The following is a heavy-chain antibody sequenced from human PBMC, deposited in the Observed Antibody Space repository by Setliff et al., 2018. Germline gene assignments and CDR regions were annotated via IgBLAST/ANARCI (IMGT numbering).Heavy chain of an antibody. CDR2: INQDGSEK. CDR1: GFTFSSYW. CDR3: ARTCSGSGCYAGLES. J-gene: IGHJ4*02. Sequence: GGSLRLSCAASGFTFSSYWMSWVRQAPGKGLEWVANINQDGSEKYYVDSVKGRFTISRDNAKNSLYLQMNSLRPEDTAVYYCARTCSGSGCYAGLESWGQGTPVTVS. D-gene: IGHD2-15*01. V-gene: IGHV3-7*01.